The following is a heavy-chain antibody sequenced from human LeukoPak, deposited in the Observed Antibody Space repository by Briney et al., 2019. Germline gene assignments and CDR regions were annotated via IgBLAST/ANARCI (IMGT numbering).Heavy chain of an antibody. V-gene: IGHV4-4*07. CDR1: GGSISSYY. J-gene: IGHJ5*02. Sequence: PSETLSLTCTVSGGSISSYYWSWIRQPAGKGLEWIGRIYTSGSTNYNPSLKSRVTMSVDTSKNRFSLKLSSVTAADTAVYYCARDKYDYVWGSYRMSWFDPWGQGTLVTVSS. D-gene: IGHD3-16*02. CDR3: ARDKYDYVWGSYRMSWFDP. CDR2: IYTSGST.